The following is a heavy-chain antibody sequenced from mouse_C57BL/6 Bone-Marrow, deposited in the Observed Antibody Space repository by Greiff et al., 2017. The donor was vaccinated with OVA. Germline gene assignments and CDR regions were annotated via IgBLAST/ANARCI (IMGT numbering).Heavy chain of an antibody. Sequence: VMLVESGPGLVQPSQSLSITCTVSGFSLTSYGVHWVRQSPGKGLEWLGVIWSGGSTDYNAAFISRLSISKDNSKSQVFFKMNSLQADDTAIYYCARTHEMGYYAMDYWGQGTSVTVSS. CDR3: ARTHEMGYYAMDY. J-gene: IGHJ4*01. D-gene: IGHD2-3*01. V-gene: IGHV2-2*01. CDR1: GFSLTSYG. CDR2: IWSGGST.